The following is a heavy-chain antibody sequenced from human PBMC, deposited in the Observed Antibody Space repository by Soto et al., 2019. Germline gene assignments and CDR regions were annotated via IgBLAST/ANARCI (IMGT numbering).Heavy chain of an antibody. D-gene: IGHD2-8*01. Sequence: SLRLSCAASGFIVRSYGMHWVLQAAGKGLVWLSRIDIDGSGATYADSVKGRFTISRDNAKNTLFLQMNSLRVEDTAVYYCASDMYGDYGHHYGMDVWGQGTTVTVSS. CDR2: IDIDGSGA. V-gene: IGHV3-74*01. CDR1: GFIVRSYG. CDR3: ASDMYGDYGHHYGMDV. J-gene: IGHJ6*02.